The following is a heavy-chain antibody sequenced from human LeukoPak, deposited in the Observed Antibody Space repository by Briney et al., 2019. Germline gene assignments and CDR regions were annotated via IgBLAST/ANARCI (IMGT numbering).Heavy chain of an antibody. CDR3: AKDYYGSGSGIYKKQRPYFFDY. CDR1: GFTFRDYY. Sequence: GGSLRLSCAASGFTFRDYYMSWIRQAPGKGLEWVSYISNSDSITKYADSVKGRITISRDNAKNSVYLQMNSLRAEDTAVYYCAKDYYGSGSGIYKKQRPYFFDYWGQGTLVTVSS. CDR2: ISNSDSIT. J-gene: IGHJ4*02. V-gene: IGHV3-11*01. D-gene: IGHD3-10*01.